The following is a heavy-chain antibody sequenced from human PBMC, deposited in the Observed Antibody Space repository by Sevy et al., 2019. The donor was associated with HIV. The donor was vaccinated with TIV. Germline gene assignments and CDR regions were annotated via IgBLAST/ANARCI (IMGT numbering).Heavy chain of an antibody. V-gene: IGHV4-61*01. CDR1: GGSVSSGSYY. CDR2: IYYSGST. Sequence: PETLSLTCTVSGGSVSSGSYYWSWIRQPPGKGLEWIGYIYYSGSTNYNPSLKSRVTISVDTSKNQFSLKLSSVTAADTAVYYCAREIGYCSSTSCRKFDYWGQGTLVDVSS. CDR3: AREIGYCSSTSCRKFDY. D-gene: IGHD2-2*01. J-gene: IGHJ4*02.